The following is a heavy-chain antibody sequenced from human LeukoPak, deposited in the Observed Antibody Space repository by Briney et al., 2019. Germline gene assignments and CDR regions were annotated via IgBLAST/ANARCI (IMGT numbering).Heavy chain of an antibody. J-gene: IGHJ4*02. V-gene: IGHV1-2*02. Sequence: GASVKVPCKASGYTFTGYYMHWVRQAPGQGLEWMGWINPNSGGTNYAQKFQGRVTLTRDTSTSTVYMELSSLRSEDTAVYYCARDAMSSVTTSPYYFDYWGQGTLVTVSS. D-gene: IGHD4-17*01. CDR1: GYTFTGYY. CDR2: INPNSGGT. CDR3: ARDAMSSVTTSPYYFDY.